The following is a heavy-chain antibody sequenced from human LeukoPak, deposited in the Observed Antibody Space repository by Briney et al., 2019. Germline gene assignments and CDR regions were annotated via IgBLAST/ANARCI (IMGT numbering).Heavy chain of an antibody. D-gene: IGHD4-17*01. V-gene: IGHV4-59*01. CDR1: GGSISSYY. J-gene: IGHJ6*02. CDR2: IYYSGST. Sequence: SETLSLTCTVSGGSISSYYWSWIRQPPGKGPEWIGYIYYSGSTNYNPSLKSRVTISVDTSKNQFSLKLSSVTAADTAVYYCARERRRTVTTRYYGMDVWGQGTTVTVSS. CDR3: ARERRRTVTTRYYGMDV.